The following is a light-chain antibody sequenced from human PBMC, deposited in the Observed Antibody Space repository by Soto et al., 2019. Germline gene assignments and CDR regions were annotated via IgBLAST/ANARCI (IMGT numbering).Light chain of an antibody. CDR3: CSYAGRDVV. CDR2: DVS. CDR1: SSDVGGYNY. V-gene: IGLV2-11*01. Sequence: QSAVTQPRSVSGSPGQSVTISCTGTSSDVGGYNYVSWYQQHPGKAPKLMIYDVSKRPSGVPDRFSGSKSGNTASLTISGLQAEDEADYYCCSYAGRDVVFGGGTKLTVL. J-gene: IGLJ2*01.